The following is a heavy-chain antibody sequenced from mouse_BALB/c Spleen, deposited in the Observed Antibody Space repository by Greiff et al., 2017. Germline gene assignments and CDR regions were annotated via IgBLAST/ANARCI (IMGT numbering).Heavy chain of an antibody. CDR1: GYTFTSYW. Sequence: VQLQQSGAELARPGASVKLSCKASGYTFTSYWMQWVKQRPGQGLEWIGAIYPGDGDTRYTQKFKGKATLTADKSSSTAYMQLSSLASEDSAVYYCARGGNYFYAMDDWGQGTSVTVSS. CDR2: IYPGDGDT. CDR3: ARGGNYFYAMDD. V-gene: IGHV1-87*01. D-gene: IGHD2-1*01. J-gene: IGHJ4*01.